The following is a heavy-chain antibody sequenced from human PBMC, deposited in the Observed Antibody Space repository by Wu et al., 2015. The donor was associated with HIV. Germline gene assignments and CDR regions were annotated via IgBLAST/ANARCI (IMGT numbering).Heavy chain of an antibody. CDR3: ARGFSGYDYGDYEVGNYYYYGMDV. J-gene: IGHJ6*02. CDR1: GTSVSSDYY. D-gene: IGHD4-17*01. V-gene: IGHV4-38-2*01. Sequence: QVQLQESGPGLVKPSETLSLTCVVSGTSVSSDYYWGWIRQTPGKGLEWIGTLYHTGSTNYNPSLKSRVTISVDTSKNQFSLKLSSVTAADTAVYYCARGFSGYDYGDYEVGNYYYYGMDVWGQGTTVTVSS. CDR2: LYHTGST.